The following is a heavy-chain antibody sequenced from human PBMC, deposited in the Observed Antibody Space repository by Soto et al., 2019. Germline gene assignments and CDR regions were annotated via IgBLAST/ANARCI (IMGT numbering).Heavy chain of an antibody. CDR3: AKVSRGIGVVPAALN. V-gene: IGHV3-23*01. CDR1: EHTFHSYA. J-gene: IGHJ4*02. Sequence: EVQLLESGGGLVQPGGSLRLSCVASEHTFHSYAMSWVRQAPGKGLEWVSGISGSGGSTYYADSVRGRFTISRDDSKNSLYLQMNSLRAEETAVYYCAKVSRGIGVVPAALNWGQGNLVTVSS. D-gene: IGHD2-2*01. CDR2: ISGSGGST.